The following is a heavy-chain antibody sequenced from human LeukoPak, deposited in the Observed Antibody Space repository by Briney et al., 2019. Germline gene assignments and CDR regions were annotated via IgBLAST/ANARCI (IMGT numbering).Heavy chain of an antibody. Sequence: PSQTLSLTCAVSGGSISSGGYSWSWIRQPPGKGLEWIGYIYHSGSTYYNPSRKSRVTISVDRSKNQFPLKLSSVTAADTAVYYCARGVTAYGMDVWGQGTTVTVSS. J-gene: IGHJ6*02. V-gene: IGHV4-30-2*01. CDR1: GGSISSGGYS. CDR2: IYHSGST. CDR3: ARGVTAYGMDV. D-gene: IGHD2-21*02.